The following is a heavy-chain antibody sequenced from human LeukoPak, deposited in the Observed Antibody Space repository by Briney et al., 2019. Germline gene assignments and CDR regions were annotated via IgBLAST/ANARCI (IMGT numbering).Heavy chain of an antibody. CDR1: GLTFSDHY. J-gene: IGHJ4*02. Sequence: GGSLRPSCAASGLTFSDHYMSWFRQAPGKGLEWISYITNSGTDMEYADSVKGRFTISRDNAKNSLFLQMNSLRAEDTAVYFCGRGHWGIDYWGQGTLVTVSS. CDR3: GRGHWGIDY. V-gene: IGHV3-11*04. D-gene: IGHD7-27*01. CDR2: ITNSGTDM.